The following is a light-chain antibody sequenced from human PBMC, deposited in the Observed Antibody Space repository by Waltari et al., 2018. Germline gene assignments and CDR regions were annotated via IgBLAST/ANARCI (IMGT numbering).Light chain of an antibody. CDR2: SAS. CDR3: QQYGISVMCT. V-gene: IGKV3-20*01. CDR1: QSVSSRG. J-gene: IGKJ2*02. Sequence: RAQQSVSSRGLAWYQEGPGQAPWRLVYSASRRATVSPDRLDGGGTGTDFSLAVSRVEPEGSAVYYCQQYGISVMCTFGEGTMLE.